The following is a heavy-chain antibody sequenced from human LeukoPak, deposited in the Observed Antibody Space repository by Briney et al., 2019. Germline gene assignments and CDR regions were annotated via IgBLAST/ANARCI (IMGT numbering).Heavy chain of an antibody. CDR2: IYHSGST. CDR1: GGSISTSRYY. J-gene: IGHJ6*03. V-gene: IGHV4-39*01. CDR3: ATTTLTLGYYYYYMDV. D-gene: IGHD4-17*01. Sequence: SETLSLTCALSGGSISTSRYYWGWIRQPPGEGLEWIGSIYHSGSTYYNPSLKSRVTISVDTSKNQFSLKLNSVTAADTAVYYRATTTLTLGYYYYYMDVWDRGTTVTVSS.